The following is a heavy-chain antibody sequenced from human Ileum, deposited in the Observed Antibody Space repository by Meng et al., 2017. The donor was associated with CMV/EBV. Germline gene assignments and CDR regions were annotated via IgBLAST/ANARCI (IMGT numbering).Heavy chain of an antibody. CDR1: GFTFDDYA. CDR2: ISSSSSYI. CDR3: ARDVAAAGTGY. D-gene: IGHD6-13*01. V-gene: IGHV3-21*01. Sequence: GGSLRLSCAASGFTFDDYAMHWVRQAPGKGLEWVSSISSSSSYIYYADSVKGRFTISRDNAKNSLYLQMNSLRAEDTAVYYCARDVAAAGTGYWGQGTLVTVSS. J-gene: IGHJ4*02.